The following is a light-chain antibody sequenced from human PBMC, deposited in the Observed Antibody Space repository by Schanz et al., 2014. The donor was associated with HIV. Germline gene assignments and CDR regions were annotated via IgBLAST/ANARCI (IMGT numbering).Light chain of an antibody. CDR2: ADY. V-gene: IGLV1-51*01. CDR3: ATWHSSLREVV. CDR1: TSNVGSRS. J-gene: IGLJ2*01. Sequence: QSVLTQPPSASGTPGQRVTISCSGSTSNVGSRSVDWYQQFPGTAPKLLIFADYQRPSEIPDRISGSKTGTSATLAINGLQTGDEADYYCATWHSSLREVVFGGGTKLTVL.